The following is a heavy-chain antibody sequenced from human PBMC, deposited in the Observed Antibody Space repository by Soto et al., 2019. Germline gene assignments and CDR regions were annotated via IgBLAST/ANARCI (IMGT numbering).Heavy chain of an antibody. CDR1: GFTFSSYA. Sequence: GGSLRLSCAASGFTFSSYAMSWVRQAPGKGLEWVSAISGSGGSTYYADSVKGRFTISRDNSKNTLYLQMTSLTAEETAVYYCARDTGGNSYFDYCGQGVLVTVSS. J-gene: IGHJ4*02. CDR3: ARDTGGNSYFDY. V-gene: IGHV3-23*01. D-gene: IGHD4-4*01. CDR2: ISGSGGST.